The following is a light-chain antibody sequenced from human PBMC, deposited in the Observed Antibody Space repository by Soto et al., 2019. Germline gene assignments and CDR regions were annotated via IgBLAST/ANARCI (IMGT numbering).Light chain of an antibody. CDR1: QSVSSSY. V-gene: IGKV3-20*01. Sequence: DIQLAQSPGSLCQSLGERATLSCRASQSVSSSYLAWYQQKPGQAPRLLIYGASTRATAIPARFSGSGSGTEFTLTISSLQAEDFAVYYCHQYSYSPRTFGQGTKVDIK. J-gene: IGKJ1*01. CDR3: HQYSYSPRT. CDR2: GAS.